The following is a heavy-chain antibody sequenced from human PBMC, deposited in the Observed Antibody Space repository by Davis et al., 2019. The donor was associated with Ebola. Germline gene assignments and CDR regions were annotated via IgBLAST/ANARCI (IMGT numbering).Heavy chain of an antibody. Sequence: ASVKVSCKASGYTFTGYYMHWVRQAPGQGLEWMGWINPNSGGTNYAQKFQGRVTMTRDTSISTAYMELSRLRSDDTAVYYCARGIQLWLARTYYYYYGMDVWGQGTTVTVSS. V-gene: IGHV1-2*02. D-gene: IGHD5-18*01. CDR3: ARGIQLWLARTYYYYYGMDV. CDR2: INPNSGGT. J-gene: IGHJ6*02. CDR1: GYTFTGYY.